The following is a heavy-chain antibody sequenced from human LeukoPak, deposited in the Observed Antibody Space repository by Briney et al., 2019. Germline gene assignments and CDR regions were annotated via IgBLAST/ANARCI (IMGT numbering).Heavy chain of an antibody. CDR3: ARVPGGGTAAN. CDR1: GGSVSSGSYY. CDR2: IYYSGST. D-gene: IGHD1-7*01. Sequence: PSETLSLTCTVSGGSVSSGSYYWIWIRQPPGKGLEWIGYIYYSGSTNYNPSLKSRVTISVDTSKNQFSLKLSSVTAADTAVYYCARVPGGGTAANWGQGTMVTVSS. V-gene: IGHV4-61*01. J-gene: IGHJ3*01.